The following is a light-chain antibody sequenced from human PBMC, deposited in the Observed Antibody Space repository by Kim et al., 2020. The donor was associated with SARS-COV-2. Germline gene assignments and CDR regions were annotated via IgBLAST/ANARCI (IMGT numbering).Light chain of an antibody. CDR1: QSVSRN. CDR3: QQYTSYS. V-gene: IGKV3-15*01. Sequence: EILMTQSPATLSMSPGERVTLSCRASQSVSRNLAWYQQKPGQAPRLLMYGASTRAPGIPARFSGSGSGTEFILTISSLQSEDFAVYYCQQYTSYSFGQGTKLEIK. J-gene: IGKJ2*03. CDR2: GAS.